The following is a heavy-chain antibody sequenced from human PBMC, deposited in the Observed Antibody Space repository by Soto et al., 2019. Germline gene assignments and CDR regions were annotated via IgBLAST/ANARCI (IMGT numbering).Heavy chain of an antibody. Sequence: SVKVSCKASGGTFSSYAISWVRQAPGQGLEWMGGIIPIFGTANYAQKFQGRVTITADESTSTAYMELSSLRSEDTAVYYCAAAVAGTGAFDIWGQGTMVTVSS. CDR3: AAAVAGTGAFDI. CDR1: GGTFSSYA. D-gene: IGHD6-19*01. J-gene: IGHJ3*02. V-gene: IGHV1-69*13. CDR2: IIPIFGTA.